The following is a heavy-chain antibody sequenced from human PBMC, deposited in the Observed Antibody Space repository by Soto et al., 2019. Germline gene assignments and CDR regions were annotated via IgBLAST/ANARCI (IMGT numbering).Heavy chain of an antibody. J-gene: IGHJ4*02. CDR2: MSYDGSDT. D-gene: IGHD3-10*02. CDR1: GVIFSNNG. CDR3: TIVRVADSAPDH. V-gene: IGHV3-30*02. Sequence: GGSRRLSCVGSGVIFSNNGMHWVRQTPGKGLEWVAFMSYDGSDTFYADSVKGRFTISRDNSKNTLFLHMSNLRAEDTAMYYCTIVRVADSAPDHWGQGTMVTVYS.